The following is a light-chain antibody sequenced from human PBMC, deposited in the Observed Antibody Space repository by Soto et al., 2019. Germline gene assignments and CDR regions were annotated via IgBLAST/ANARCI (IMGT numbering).Light chain of an antibody. V-gene: IGLV3-21*04. CDR3: QVWDSSSDL. J-gene: IGLJ2*01. Sequence: SYELTQPPSVSVAPGKTARITCGGNNIGSKSVHCYQQKPGQAPVLVIYYDSDRPSGIPERFSGSHSGNTATLTIGRVEAGDEADYYCQVWDSSSDLFGGGTQLTVL. CDR1: NIGSKS. CDR2: YDS.